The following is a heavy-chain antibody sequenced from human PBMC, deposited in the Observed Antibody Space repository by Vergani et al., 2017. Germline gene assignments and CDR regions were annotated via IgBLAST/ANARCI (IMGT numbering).Heavy chain of an antibody. J-gene: IGHJ6*03. CDR2: IIPIFGTA. D-gene: IGHD2-2*01. Sequence: QVQLVQSGAEVKKPGSSVKVSCKASGGTFSSYAISWVRQAPGQGLEWMGGIIPIFGTANDAQKFQGRVTITADESTSTAYMELSSLRSEDTAVYYCARGDCSSTSCYGNRYYYYYMDVWGKGP. V-gene: IGHV1-69*01. CDR3: ARGDCSSTSCYGNRYYYYYMDV. CDR1: GGTFSSYA.